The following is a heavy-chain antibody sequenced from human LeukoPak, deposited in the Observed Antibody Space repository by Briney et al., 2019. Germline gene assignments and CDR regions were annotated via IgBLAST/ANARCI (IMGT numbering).Heavy chain of an antibody. Sequence: GGSLRLSCAASGFTFSSYEMNCVRQAPGNGLEWVSYISSSGSTIYYADSVKGRFTISRDNAKNSLYLQMNSLRAEDTAVYYCARDGNYYGSGPYYMDVWGKGTTVTISS. V-gene: IGHV3-48*03. CDR3: ARDGNYYGSGPYYMDV. CDR1: GFTFSSYE. J-gene: IGHJ6*03. CDR2: ISSSGSTI. D-gene: IGHD3-10*01.